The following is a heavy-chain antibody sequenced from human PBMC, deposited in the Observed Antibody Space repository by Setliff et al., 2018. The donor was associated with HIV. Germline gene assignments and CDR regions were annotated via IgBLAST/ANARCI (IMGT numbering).Heavy chain of an antibody. V-gene: IGHV1-24*01. D-gene: IGHD4-17*01. Sequence: GASVKVSCKISGYTLTELSIHWVRQAPGKGLEWMANFDPEDGETFYAQKFQGRLTMTEDTSTSTAYMELRSLRSDDTAVYYCARVIDYGVLYWSYYMDVWGKGTTVTVSS. J-gene: IGHJ6*03. CDR2: FDPEDGET. CDR3: ARVIDYGVLYWSYYMDV. CDR1: GYTLTELS.